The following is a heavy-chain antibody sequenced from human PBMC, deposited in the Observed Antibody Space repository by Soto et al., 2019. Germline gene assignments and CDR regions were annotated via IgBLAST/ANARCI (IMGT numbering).Heavy chain of an antibody. CDR1: GFTFGNHL. J-gene: IGHJ4*01. CDR3: ATAEVDY. Sequence: GGSLRLSCAASGFTFGNHLMHWVRQSPGKGLEWVSRMNSDGSTRNYADSVKGRFTVSRDNAKNTLYPQMSSLRAEDTAVYYCATAEVDYWGPGTLVTVSS. V-gene: IGHV3-74*01. CDR2: MNSDGSTR.